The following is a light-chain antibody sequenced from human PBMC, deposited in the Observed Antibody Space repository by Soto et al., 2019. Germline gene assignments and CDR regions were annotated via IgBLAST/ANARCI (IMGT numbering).Light chain of an antibody. V-gene: IGKV3-15*01. J-gene: IGKJ2*01. CDR3: HHYNTWPPDT. CDR1: QSINSN. Sequence: EIVMTQSPATLSVSPGERATLSCRASQSINSNLAWYQQKPGQAPRLLIHGASTRATGIPARFSGSGSGTEFTLTISSLQSEDFAVYYCHHYNTWPPDTFGQGTKLEIK. CDR2: GAS.